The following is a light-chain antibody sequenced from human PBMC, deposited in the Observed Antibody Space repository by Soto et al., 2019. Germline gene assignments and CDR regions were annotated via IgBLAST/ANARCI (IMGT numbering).Light chain of an antibody. Sequence: EIVLTKSPGTLSLSPGDRATLSCRASQSVYNNYLAWYQQKPGQAPRLLIYAASSRATGLPDRFSGSGSGTDFTLTISRLEPEDFAVYYCQQYGSSVMYTFGQGTKLEIK. J-gene: IGKJ2*01. CDR2: AAS. CDR1: QSVYNNY. CDR3: QQYGSSVMYT. V-gene: IGKV3-20*01.